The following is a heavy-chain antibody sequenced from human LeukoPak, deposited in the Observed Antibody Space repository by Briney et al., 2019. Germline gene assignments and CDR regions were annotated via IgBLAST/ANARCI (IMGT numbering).Heavy chain of an antibody. V-gene: IGHV3-7*01. CDR1: GFTFSSYW. Sequence: GGSLRLSCAASGFTFSSYWMSWVRQAPGKGLEWGAKIKKEGSEKYYVDSVKGRFTISRDNAKNSLYLQMNSLRAEDTAVYFCARGYKTIFGVVISQYYFDYWGQGTLVTVSS. CDR2: IKKEGSEK. D-gene: IGHD3-3*01. J-gene: IGHJ4*02. CDR3: ARGYKTIFGVVISQYYFDY.